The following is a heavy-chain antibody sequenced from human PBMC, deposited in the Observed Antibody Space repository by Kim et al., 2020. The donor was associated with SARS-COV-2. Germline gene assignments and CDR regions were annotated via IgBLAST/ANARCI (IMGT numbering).Heavy chain of an antibody. CDR3: ARDPAYDNIVYAADY. D-gene: IGHD3-22*01. Sequence: ASVKVSCKASGYTFTSYGINWVRQVPGQGLEWMGWISAYNGNTNYAQNLQGRLTLTTDTSTSTAYMELRSLTSDDTAVYYCARDPAYDNIVYAADYWGQRTLLTVSS. CDR1: GYTFTSYG. V-gene: IGHV1-18*01. J-gene: IGHJ4*02. CDR2: ISAYNGNT.